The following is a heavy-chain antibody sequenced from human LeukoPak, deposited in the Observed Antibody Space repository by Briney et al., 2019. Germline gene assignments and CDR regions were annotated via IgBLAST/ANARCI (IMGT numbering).Heavy chain of an antibody. CDR3: RYDYGDHPYYFDY. D-gene: IGHD4-17*01. CDR2: ISSSSSYI. J-gene: IGHJ4*02. V-gene: IGHV3-21*01. CDR1: GFTFSSYS. Sequence: PGGSLRLSCAASGFTFSSYSMNWVRQAPGRGLEWVSSISSSSSYIYYADSVKGRFTISRDNAKNSLYLQMNSLRAEDTAVYYCRYDYGDHPYYFDYWGQGTLVTVSS.